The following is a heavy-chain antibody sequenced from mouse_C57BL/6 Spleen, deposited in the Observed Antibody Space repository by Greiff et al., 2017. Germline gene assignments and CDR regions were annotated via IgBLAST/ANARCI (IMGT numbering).Heavy chain of an antibody. CDR1: GYTFTDYE. D-gene: IGHD2-3*01. Sequence: SGAELVRPGASVTLSCKASGYTFTDYEMHWVKQTPVHGLEWIGAIVPETGGTASNQKFKGKAILTADKSSSTAYMELRSLTSEDSAVYYCTNPLYDLPGGDYWGQGTSVTVSS. J-gene: IGHJ4*01. CDR2: IVPETGGT. CDR3: TNPLYDLPGGDY. V-gene: IGHV1-15*01.